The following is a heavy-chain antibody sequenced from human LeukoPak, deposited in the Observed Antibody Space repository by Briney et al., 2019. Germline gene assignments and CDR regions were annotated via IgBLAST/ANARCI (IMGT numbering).Heavy chain of an antibody. CDR3: ARDPSGSWNDVGTFDS. J-gene: IGHJ4*02. CDR2: ISYDGSNK. D-gene: IGHD1-1*01. CDR1: GFTFSSYG. Sequence: PGGSLRLSCAASGFTFSSYGMHWVRQAPGKGLEWVAVISYDGSNKYYADSVKGRFTISRDNSKNTLYQQMNSMRAEDTAVYYCARDPSGSWNDVGTFDSCGQGTLVSVSS. V-gene: IGHV3-30*03.